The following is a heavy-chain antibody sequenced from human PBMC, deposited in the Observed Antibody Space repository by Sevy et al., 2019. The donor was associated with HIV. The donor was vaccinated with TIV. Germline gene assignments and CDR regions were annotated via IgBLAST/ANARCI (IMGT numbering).Heavy chain of an antibody. Sequence: LGGSLRLSCAASGITFSNAWMSWVRQAPGKGLEWVGRIKRKSDGETTDYDAPMKGRFTISRDDSKNTVYLQMNSLKTEDTAVYYCTTGTGRYQSNAFDFWGQGTMVTVSS. CDR3: TTGTGRYQSNAFDF. D-gene: IGHD1-26*01. CDR2: IKRKSDGETT. J-gene: IGHJ3*01. V-gene: IGHV3-15*01. CDR1: GITFSNAW.